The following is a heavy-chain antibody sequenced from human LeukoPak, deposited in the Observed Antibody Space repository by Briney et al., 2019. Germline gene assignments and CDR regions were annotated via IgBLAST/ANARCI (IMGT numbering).Heavy chain of an antibody. CDR2: INHSGST. D-gene: IGHD6-6*01. Sequence: PSETLSLTCAVYGGSFSGYYWSWIRQPPGKGLEWIGEINHSGSTNYNPSLKSRVTISVDRSKNQFSLKLSSVTAADTAVYYCARTSIAARRANAFDIWGQGTMVTVSS. J-gene: IGHJ3*02. CDR1: GGSFSGYY. CDR3: ARTSIAARRANAFDI. V-gene: IGHV4-34*01.